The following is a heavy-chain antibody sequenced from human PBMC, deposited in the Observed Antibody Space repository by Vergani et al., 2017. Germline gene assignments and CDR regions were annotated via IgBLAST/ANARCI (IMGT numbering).Heavy chain of an antibody. CDR3: ARPSRNGYYGSGSYGAFDI. J-gene: IGHJ3*02. Sequence: QVQLQQSGPGLVKPSQTLSLTCAISGDSVSSNSAAWNWIRQSPSRGLEWLGRTYYRSKWYNDYAVSVKSRITINPDTSKNQFSLQLNSVTPEDTAVYYCARPSRNGYYGSGSYGAFDIWGQGTMVTVSS. V-gene: IGHV6-1*01. D-gene: IGHD3-10*01. CDR1: GDSVSSNSAA. CDR2: TYYRSKWYN.